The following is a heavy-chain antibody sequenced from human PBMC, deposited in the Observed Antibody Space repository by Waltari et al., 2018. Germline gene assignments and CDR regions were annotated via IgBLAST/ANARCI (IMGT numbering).Heavy chain of an antibody. Sequence: QVQLQESGPGLVKPSQTLSLTCTVSGGSISSGDYYWSWIRQPPGKGLEWIGYIYYRGSTYYHPSLKSRVTISVDTSKNQFSLKLSSVTAADTAVYYCARDRATVRNYFDYWGQGTLVTVSS. CDR3: ARDRATVRNYFDY. CDR2: IYYRGST. J-gene: IGHJ4*02. V-gene: IGHV4-30-4*08. D-gene: IGHD4-4*01. CDR1: GGSISSGDYY.